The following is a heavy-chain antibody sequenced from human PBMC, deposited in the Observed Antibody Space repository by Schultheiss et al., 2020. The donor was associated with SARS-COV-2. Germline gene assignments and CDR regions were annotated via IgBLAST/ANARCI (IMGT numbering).Heavy chain of an antibody. CDR3: ARDSGRYSSGWYYYGMDV. CDR1: GFTFDDYA. V-gene: IGHV3-9*01. CDR2: ISWNSGSI. Sequence: GGSLRLSCAASGFTFDDYAMHWVRQAPGKGLEWVSGISWNSGSIGYADSVKGRFTISRDNAKNTLYLQMNSLRAEDTAVYYCARDSGRYSSGWYYYGMDVWGQGTTVTVSS. D-gene: IGHD6-19*01. J-gene: IGHJ6*02.